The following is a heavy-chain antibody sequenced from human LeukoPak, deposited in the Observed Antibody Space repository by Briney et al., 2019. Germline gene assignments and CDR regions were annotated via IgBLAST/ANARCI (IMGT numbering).Heavy chain of an antibody. CDR2: INPNSGGT. V-gene: IGHV1-2*04. CDR1: GYTFTGYY. Sequence: ASVKVSCKASGYTFTGYYMHWVRQAPGQGLEWMGWINPNSGGTNYAQKFQGWVTMTRDTSISTAYMELSRLRSDDTAEYYCARDGDCSSTSCLDYWGQGTLVTVSS. D-gene: IGHD2-2*01. CDR3: ARDGDCSSTSCLDY. J-gene: IGHJ4*02.